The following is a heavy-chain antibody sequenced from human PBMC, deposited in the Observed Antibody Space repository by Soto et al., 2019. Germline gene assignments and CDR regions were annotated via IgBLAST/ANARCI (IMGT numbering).Heavy chain of an antibody. J-gene: IGHJ6*03. CDR2: IIPILGIA. CDR3: ARGLRAAMDYYYYYMDV. D-gene: IGHD2-2*01. Sequence: SVKVSCKASGGTFSSYTISWVRQAPGQGLEWMGRIIPILGIANYAQKFQGRVTITADKSTSTAYMELSSLRSEDTAVYYCARGLRAAMDYYYYYMDVWGKGTTVTVSS. V-gene: IGHV1-69*02. CDR1: GGTFSSYT.